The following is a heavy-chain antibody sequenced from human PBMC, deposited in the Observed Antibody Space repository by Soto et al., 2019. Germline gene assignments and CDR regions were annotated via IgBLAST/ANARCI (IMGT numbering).Heavy chain of an antibody. CDR3: ARYKSNYYYGMDV. Sequence: SKNLAIPSTVYGESISIYSRSRIRQPPGKGLEWIGNIHYNGNTKYSPSLKSRVTMSVDTSKNHFSLKLSSVTAADTAVYYCARYKSNYYYGMDVWGQGTTVT. CDR1: GESISIYS. J-gene: IGHJ6*02. D-gene: IGHD1-20*01. V-gene: IGHV4-59*01. CDR2: IHYNGNT.